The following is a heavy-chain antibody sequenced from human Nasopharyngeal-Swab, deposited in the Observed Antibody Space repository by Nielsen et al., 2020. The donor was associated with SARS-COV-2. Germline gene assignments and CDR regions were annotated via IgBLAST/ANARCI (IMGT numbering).Heavy chain of an antibody. D-gene: IGHD3-22*01. J-gene: IGHJ4*02. CDR3: ARDLGYDTDY. CDR1: RGSISSYY. V-gene: IGHV4-4*07. CDR2: IYTSGST. Sequence: SQTLSLTCTVSRGSISSYYSRSIRQPAGKGLEWIGRIYTSGSTNYNPSLKSRVTMSVDTSKNQFSLKLSSVTAADTAVYYCARDLGYDTDYWGQGTLVTVSS.